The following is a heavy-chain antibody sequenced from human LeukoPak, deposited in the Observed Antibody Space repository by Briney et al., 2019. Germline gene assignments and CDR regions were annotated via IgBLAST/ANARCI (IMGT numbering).Heavy chain of an antibody. J-gene: IGHJ4*02. V-gene: IGHV1-2*04. Sequence: ASVKLSCKASGYTFTGYYIHWLRQATGQGLDWMGWINPNSGGTNYAQMFQGWVTMTRDTSISTAYMELSRLRSDDTAVYYCARAGGASDSSGWYVFDYWGQGTLVTVSS. CDR1: GYTFTGYY. D-gene: IGHD6-19*01. CDR3: ARAGGASDSSGWYVFDY. CDR2: INPNSGGT.